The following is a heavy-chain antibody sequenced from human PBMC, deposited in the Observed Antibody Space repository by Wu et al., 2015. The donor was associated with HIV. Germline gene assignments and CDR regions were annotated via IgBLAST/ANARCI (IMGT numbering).Heavy chain of an antibody. J-gene: IGHJ4*02. Sequence: QDQLVQSGAEVKKPGSSVKISCKASGSTFNAVNWLRQAPGQGLEWMGGIIPLFGTTEYAHIFQGRVTITTDESTSTAYMRLSSLTSADTAVYYCATPRSPGFSSAWPTYFDYWGQGTLLTVS. CDR2: IIPLFGTT. CDR3: ATPRSPGFSSAWPTYFDY. CDR1: GSTFNA. D-gene: IGHD6-19*01. V-gene: IGHV1-69*05.